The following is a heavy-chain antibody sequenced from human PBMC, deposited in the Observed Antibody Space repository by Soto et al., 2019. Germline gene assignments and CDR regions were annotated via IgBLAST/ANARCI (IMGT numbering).Heavy chain of an antibody. D-gene: IGHD2-2*01. CDR1: GYTFTGYY. CDR2: INPNSGGT. CDR3: ARGTPLGYCSSTSCYYYYYYGMDV. J-gene: IGHJ6*02. V-gene: IGHV1-2*04. Sequence: ASVKVSCKASGYTFTGYYMHWVRQAPGQGLEWMGWINPNSGGTNYAQKFQGWVTMTRDTSISTAYMELSRLRSDDTAVYYCARGTPLGYCSSTSCYYYYYYGMDVWGQGTTVTVSS.